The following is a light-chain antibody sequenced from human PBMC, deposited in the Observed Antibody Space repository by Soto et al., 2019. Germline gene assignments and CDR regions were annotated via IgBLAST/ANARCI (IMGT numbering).Light chain of an antibody. CDR2: EVT. CDR3: TSYVGNDIWV. V-gene: IGLV2-8*01. Sequence: QSALTQPPSASGSPGQSVTISCTGTSSDVGAYKYVSWYQQYPGKAPKLMIYEVTKQHSGVPDRFSGSKSGNTASLTVSGLQAKDEADYYCTSYVGNDIWVFGGGTKLTVL. J-gene: IGLJ3*02. CDR1: SSDVGAYKY.